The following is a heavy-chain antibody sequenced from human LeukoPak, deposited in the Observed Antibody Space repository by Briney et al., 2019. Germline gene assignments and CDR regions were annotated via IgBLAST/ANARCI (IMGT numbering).Heavy chain of an antibody. J-gene: IGHJ4*02. Sequence: GGSLRLSCAASGFTVSSNYMSWVRQAPGKGLEWVAVISYDGSNKYYADSVKGRFTISRDNSKNTLYLQMNSLRAEDTAVYYCYYDSSGYYLPAVHWGQGTLVTVSS. CDR1: GFTVSSNY. D-gene: IGHD3-22*01. V-gene: IGHV3-30*03. CDR2: ISYDGSNK. CDR3: YYDSSGYYLPAVH.